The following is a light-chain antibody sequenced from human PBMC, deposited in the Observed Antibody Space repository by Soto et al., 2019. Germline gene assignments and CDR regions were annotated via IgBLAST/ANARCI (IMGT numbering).Light chain of an antibody. J-gene: IGKJ1*01. CDR3: QQFGSSPT. V-gene: IGKV3-20*01. CDR2: GAS. CDR1: QSVSGNY. Sequence: EIVLTQSPGTLSLSPGERATLSCRASQSVSGNYVAWYQQKPGQAPRLLIYGASSRATGIPDRFSGSGSGTDFTLTISRLEPEDFAVYYFQQFGSSPTFGQGTKVEIK.